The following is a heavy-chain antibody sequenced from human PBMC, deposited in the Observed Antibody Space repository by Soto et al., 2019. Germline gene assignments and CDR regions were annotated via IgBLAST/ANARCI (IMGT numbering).Heavy chain of an antibody. CDR1: GGSFSGYY. Sequence: PSETLALTCAVYGGSFSGYYWTWIRQPPGTGLEWIGYIYYSGSTNYNPSLKSRVTISLDTSKNQFSLKLSSVTAADTAVYYCASSIVAAFDYWGLGTLVTVS. CDR2: IYYSGST. J-gene: IGHJ4*02. D-gene: IGHD6-19*01. V-gene: IGHV4-59*01. CDR3: ASSIVAAFDY.